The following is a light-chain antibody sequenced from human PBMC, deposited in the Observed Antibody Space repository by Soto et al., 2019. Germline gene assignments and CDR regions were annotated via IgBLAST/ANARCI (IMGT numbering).Light chain of an antibody. V-gene: IGKV3-20*01. J-gene: IGKJ5*01. CDR3: QHYASSPIT. CDR2: GAS. CDR1: QSIDTY. Sequence: VLTQSPDTLSLSPGATAILSCRASQSIDTYSAWYQFKPGQRPRLLIYGASSRALGIPDRFIGRGSGTNCTLTIHRLEPEDFAVYFCQHYASSPITFGQGTRLELK.